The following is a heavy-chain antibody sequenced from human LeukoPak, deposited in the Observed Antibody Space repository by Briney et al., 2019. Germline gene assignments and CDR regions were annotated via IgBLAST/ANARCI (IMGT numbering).Heavy chain of an antibody. CDR1: GGSFSGYY. D-gene: IGHD3-10*01. J-gene: IGHJ4*02. Sequence: SETLSLTCAVYGGSFSGYYWSWIRQSPGKGLEWIGEINHSGSTNYYPSLKSRVTISVDTSKNQFSLKLSSVTAADTAVYYCARGPGRYYGSGSSGYWGQGTLVTVSS. CDR3: ARGPGRYYGSGSSGY. CDR2: INHSGST. V-gene: IGHV4-34*01.